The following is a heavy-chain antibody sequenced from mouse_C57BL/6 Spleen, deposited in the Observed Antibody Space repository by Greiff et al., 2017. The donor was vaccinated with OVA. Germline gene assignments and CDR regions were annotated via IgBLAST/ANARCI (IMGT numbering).Heavy chain of an antibody. V-gene: IGHV1-52*01. CDR3: ARTYYDYSYAMDY. J-gene: IGHJ4*01. D-gene: IGHD2-4*01. CDR1: GYTFTSYW. CDR2: IDPSDSET. Sequence: QFQLQQPVAELVRPGSSVKLSCKASGYTFTSYWMHWVKQRPIHGLEWIGNIDPSDSETHYNQKFKDKATLTVDKSSSTAYMQLSSLTSEDSAVYYCARTYYDYSYAMDYWGQGTSVTVSS.